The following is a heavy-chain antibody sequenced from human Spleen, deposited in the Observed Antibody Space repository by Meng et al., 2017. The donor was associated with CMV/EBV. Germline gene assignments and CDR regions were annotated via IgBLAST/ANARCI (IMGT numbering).Heavy chain of an antibody. V-gene: IGHV3-30-3*01. CDR2: ISDDGSNK. J-gene: IGHJ4*02. CDR1: GFTVSSYA. CDR3: ARDTDGFLDY. Sequence: VRLVGAGGGLVVTGGSLRRFCADSGFTVSSYAMHWARQAPGKGLEWLTVISDDGSNKYYADSVKGRFTISRDNSKNTLYLQMNSLRAEDTAVYYCARDTDGFLDYWGQGTLVTVSS. D-gene: IGHD5-24*01.